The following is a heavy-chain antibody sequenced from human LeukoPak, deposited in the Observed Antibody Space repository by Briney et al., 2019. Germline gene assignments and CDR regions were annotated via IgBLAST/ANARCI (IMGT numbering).Heavy chain of an antibody. Sequence: GGSLRLSCAASGFTFSSYAMNWVRQAPGKGLEWVSAIRGGGSTYYADSVKGRFTISRDNSKNTVYLQMNSLRAEDTAVYYCAKDSPGFGIVFDSWGQGTLVTVSS. D-gene: IGHD3-16*01. V-gene: IGHV3-23*01. CDR2: IRGGGST. CDR1: GFTFSSYA. J-gene: IGHJ4*02. CDR3: AKDSPGFGIVFDS.